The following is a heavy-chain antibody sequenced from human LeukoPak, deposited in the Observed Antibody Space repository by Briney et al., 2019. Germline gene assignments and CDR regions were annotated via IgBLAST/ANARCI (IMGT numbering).Heavy chain of an antibody. J-gene: IGHJ6*03. V-gene: IGHV1-2*02. CDR1: GYTFTGYY. Sequence: APVKVSCKASGYTFTGYYMHWVRQAPGQGLEWMGWINPNSGGTNYAQKLQGRVTMTTDTSTSTAYMELRSLRSDDTAVYYCARDLEYSSSYYYYMDVWGKGTTVTVSS. D-gene: IGHD6-6*01. CDR2: INPNSGGT. CDR3: ARDLEYSSSYYYYMDV.